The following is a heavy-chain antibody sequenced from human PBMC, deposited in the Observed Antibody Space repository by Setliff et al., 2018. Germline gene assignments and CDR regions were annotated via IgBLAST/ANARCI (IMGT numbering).Heavy chain of an antibody. CDR3: AREGRWDYNYPIY. V-gene: IGHV4-34*01. CDR2: IEYGGNI. D-gene: IGHD5-12*01. Sequence: SETLSLTCAVYGGSFSGNYWNWIRQPPGKGLEWIGEIEYGGNINYNPSLTSRVTLSRDVAKRQFALNLRSVTAVDTAVYYCAREGRWDYNYPIYWGQGILVTVSS. J-gene: IGHJ4*02. CDR1: GGSFSGNY.